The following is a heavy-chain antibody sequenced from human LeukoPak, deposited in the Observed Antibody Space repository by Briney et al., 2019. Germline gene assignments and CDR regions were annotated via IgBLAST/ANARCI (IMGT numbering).Heavy chain of an antibody. CDR3: VRQLVPSANAVDA. J-gene: IGHJ6*02. CDR1: GFNFRSYA. Sequence: GGSLRLSCVASGFNFRSYAMRWFRQAPGKGLEYVSSITTGGGLKFYANSVRGRFTISRDNSKNTLYLQMDSLTVEDTAVYYCVRQLVPSANAVDAWGQGTTVIVSS. V-gene: IGHV3-23*01. CDR2: ITTGGGLK. D-gene: IGHD5-24*01.